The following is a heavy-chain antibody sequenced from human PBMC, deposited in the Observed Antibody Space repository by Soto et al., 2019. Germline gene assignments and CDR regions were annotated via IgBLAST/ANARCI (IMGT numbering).Heavy chain of an antibody. CDR3: ARGVSYYGSSGYLYYFDY. J-gene: IGHJ4*02. D-gene: IGHD3-22*01. Sequence: GGSLRLSCAASGFTFSSYDMHWVRQATGKGLEWVSAIGTAGDTYYPGSVKGRFTISRENAKNSLYLQMNSLRAGDTAVYYCARGVSYYGSSGYLYYFDYWGQGTQVTVSS. CDR2: IGTAGDT. CDR1: GFTFSSYD. V-gene: IGHV3-13*01.